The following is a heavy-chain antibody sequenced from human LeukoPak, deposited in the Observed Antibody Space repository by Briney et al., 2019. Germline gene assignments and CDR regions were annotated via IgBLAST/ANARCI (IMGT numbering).Heavy chain of an antibody. CDR2: INHSGST. D-gene: IGHD3-3*01. CDR1: GGSFSGYY. Sequence: PSETLSLTCAVYGGSFSGYYWSWIRQPPGKGLEWIGEINHSGSTNYNPSLKSRVTISGDTSKNQFSLKLNSVTAADTAVYYCARRITIFGVVTYYYYMDVWGKGTTVTVSS. CDR3: ARRITIFGVVTYYYYMDV. V-gene: IGHV4-34*01. J-gene: IGHJ6*03.